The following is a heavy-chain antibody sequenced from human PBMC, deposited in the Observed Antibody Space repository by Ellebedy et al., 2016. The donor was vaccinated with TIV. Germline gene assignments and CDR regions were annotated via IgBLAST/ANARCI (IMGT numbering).Heavy chain of an antibody. V-gene: IGHV3-48*02. CDR2: IFTSSSTI. Sequence: GESLKISCAASGFTFSSYTMNWVRQAPGKGLEWVSYIFTSSSTIYYADSVKGRFTISRDNAKNSLYLQMNSLRDEDTAVYYCAREGNWNGYGMDVWGQGTTVTVSS. D-gene: IGHD1-20*01. CDR3: AREGNWNGYGMDV. CDR1: GFTFSSYT. J-gene: IGHJ6*02.